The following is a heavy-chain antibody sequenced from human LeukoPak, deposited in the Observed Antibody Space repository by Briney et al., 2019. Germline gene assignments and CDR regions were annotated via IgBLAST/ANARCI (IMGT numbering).Heavy chain of an antibody. Sequence: GGSLRLSCAASGFTFSSYAMSWVRQAPGKGLEWVSAISGSGGSTYYTGSVKGRFTISRDNSKNTLYLQMNSLRAEDTAVYYCAKHRGRGSIDYWGQGTLVTVSS. CDR3: AKHRGRGSIDY. CDR1: GFTFSSYA. J-gene: IGHJ4*02. V-gene: IGHV3-23*01. D-gene: IGHD5-12*01. CDR2: ISGSGGST.